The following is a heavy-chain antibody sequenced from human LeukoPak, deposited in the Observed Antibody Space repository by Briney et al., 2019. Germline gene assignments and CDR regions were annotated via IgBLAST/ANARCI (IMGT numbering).Heavy chain of an antibody. CDR2: INHSGST. Sequence: SETLSLTCTISGGSISSISYYWSWIRQPPGKGLEWIGEINHSGSTNYDPSLKSRVTISVDTSKNQFSLKLSSVTAADTAVYYCARNIVVVPAATLYGMDVWGQGTTVTVSS. D-gene: IGHD2-2*01. J-gene: IGHJ6*02. CDR3: ARNIVVVPAATLYGMDV. CDR1: GGSISSISYY. V-gene: IGHV4-39*07.